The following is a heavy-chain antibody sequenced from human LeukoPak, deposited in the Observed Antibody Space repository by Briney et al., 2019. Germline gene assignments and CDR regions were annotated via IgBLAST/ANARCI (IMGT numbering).Heavy chain of an antibody. CDR2: INPNSGGT. V-gene: IGHV1-2*06. CDR3: AARAIKVVVPAATPSDAFDI. D-gene: IGHD2-2*02. J-gene: IGHJ3*02. CDR1: GYTFTGYY. Sequence: ASVKVSCKASGYTFTGYYMHWVRQAPGQGLEWMGRINPNSGGTNYAQKFQGRVTMTRDTSISTAYMELSRLRSDDTAVYYCAARAIKVVVPAATPSDAFDIWGQGTMVTVSS.